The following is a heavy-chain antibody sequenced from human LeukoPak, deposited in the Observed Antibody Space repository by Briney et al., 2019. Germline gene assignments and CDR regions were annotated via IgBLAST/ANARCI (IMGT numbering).Heavy chain of an antibody. Sequence: GGTLRLSCAASGFTFSSYGMSWVRQAPGKGLEWVSVIYSGGSTYYADSVKGRFTISRDNSKNTLYLQMNSLRAEDTAVYYCARGYNWNSGDYFDYWGQGTLVTVSS. CDR2: IYSGGST. V-gene: IGHV3-66*01. J-gene: IGHJ4*02. CDR1: GFTFSSYG. CDR3: ARGYNWNSGDYFDY. D-gene: IGHD1-1*01.